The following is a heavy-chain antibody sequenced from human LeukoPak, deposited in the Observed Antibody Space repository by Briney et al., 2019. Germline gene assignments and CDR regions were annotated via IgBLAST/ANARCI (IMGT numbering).Heavy chain of an antibody. V-gene: IGHV4-59*08. CDR1: VGSLSSHY. Sequence: SEALSVTCIVSVGSLSSHYWSWIRQPPGKGGAWIGYIYYSGSTNYIPSLKRRVTISVDTSKNQFSLKLSSVTAADTAVYYCARQKGGDYYYGSEFDYWGQGTLVTVSS. CDR3: ARQKGGDYYYGSEFDY. CDR2: IYYSGST. J-gene: IGHJ4*02. D-gene: IGHD3-10*01.